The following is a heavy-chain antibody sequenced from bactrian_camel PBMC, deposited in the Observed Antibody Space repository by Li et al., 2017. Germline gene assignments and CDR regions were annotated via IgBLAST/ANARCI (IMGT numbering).Heavy chain of an antibody. D-gene: IGHD6*01. CDR2: IDSDGVT. CDR3: TADPYAVVAGSRTCAGY. J-gene: IGHJ6*01. CDR1: GYTSSDFC. V-gene: IGHV3S26*01. Sequence: HVQLVESGGGSVQAGGSLTLSCAVSGYTSSDFCMDWFRQAPGKEREGVARIDSDGVTSYAESVKGRFTISKDKDHVKNTLFLEMTNLKADDTAMYYCTADPYAVVAGSRTCAGYSSRGTQVTVS.